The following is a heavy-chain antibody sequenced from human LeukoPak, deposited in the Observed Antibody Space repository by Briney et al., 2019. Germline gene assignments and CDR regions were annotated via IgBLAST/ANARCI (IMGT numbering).Heavy chain of an antibody. CDR3: ARTARTVDY. V-gene: IGHV3-11*04. D-gene: IGHD5-18*01. Sequence: PGGSLRLSCAASGFTLSDYYMSWLRQAPGKGLEYVSYISGSGSGINYADSVKGRFTISRDNAKNSLYLQMNSLREEDTAVYYCARTARTVDYWGQGTLVTVSS. CDR2: ISGSGSGI. J-gene: IGHJ4*02. CDR1: GFTLSDYY.